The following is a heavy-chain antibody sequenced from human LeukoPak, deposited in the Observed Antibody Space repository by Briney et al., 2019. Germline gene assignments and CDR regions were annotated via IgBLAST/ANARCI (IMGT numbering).Heavy chain of an antibody. Sequence: SETLSLTCTVSGGSISSSSYYWGWIRQPPGKGLEWIGSIYYSGSTYYNPSLESRVTISVDTSKNQFSLKLSSVTAADTAVYYCARATNPGYTLDYWGQGTLVTVSS. CDR3: ARATNPGYTLDY. CDR1: GGSISSSSYY. J-gene: IGHJ4*02. V-gene: IGHV4-39*07. D-gene: IGHD5-18*01. CDR2: IYYSGST.